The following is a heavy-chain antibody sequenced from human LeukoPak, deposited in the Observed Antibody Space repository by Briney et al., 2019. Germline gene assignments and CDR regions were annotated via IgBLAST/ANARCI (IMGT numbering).Heavy chain of an antibody. J-gene: IGHJ4*02. CDR2: IYYSGST. D-gene: IGHD3-22*01. CDR1: GGSISSSSYY. V-gene: IGHV4-39*07. CDR3: ARVPETYYYDSSGSALEY. Sequence: SETLSLTCTVSGGSISSSSYYWGWIRQPPGKGLEWIGSIYYSGSTYYNPSLKSRVTISVDTSKNQFSLKLSSVTAADTAVYYCARVPETYYYDSSGSALEYWGQGTLVTVSS.